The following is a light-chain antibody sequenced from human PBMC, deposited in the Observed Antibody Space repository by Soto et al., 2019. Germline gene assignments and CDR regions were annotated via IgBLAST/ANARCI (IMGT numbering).Light chain of an antibody. CDR3: QQYGSSSLYT. Sequence: EIVLTQSPGTLYLSPGERATLSCRASQSVSISYLAWYQQKPGQAPRLLIYGASSRATGIPDRFSGSGSGTDFTLTISRLEPEDFAVYYCQQYGSSSLYTFGQGNKLEIK. CDR2: GAS. CDR1: QSVSISY. V-gene: IGKV3-20*01. J-gene: IGKJ2*01.